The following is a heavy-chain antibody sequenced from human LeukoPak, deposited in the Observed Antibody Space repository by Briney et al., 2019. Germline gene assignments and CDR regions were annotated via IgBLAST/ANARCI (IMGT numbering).Heavy chain of an antibody. CDR3: ARDYYDSSGYCLFDP. CDR2: IYYSGST. CDR1: GGSLSSYY. Sequence: SETLFLTCTVSGGSLSSYYWSWIRQPPGKGLEWVGYIYYSGSTNYNPSLKSRVTISVDTSKNQFSLKLSSVTAADTAVYYCARDYYDSSGYCLFDPWGQGTLVTVSS. D-gene: IGHD3-22*01. V-gene: IGHV4-59*01. J-gene: IGHJ5*02.